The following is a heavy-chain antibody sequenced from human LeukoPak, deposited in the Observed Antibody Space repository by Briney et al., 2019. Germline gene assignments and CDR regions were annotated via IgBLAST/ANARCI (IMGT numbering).Heavy chain of an antibody. D-gene: IGHD5-24*01. CDR1: GDSISSSSYC. CDR3: ARTENYIPEDCFDP. J-gene: IGHJ5*02. CDR2: ICYSGST. V-gene: IGHV4-39*01. Sequence: SETLSLTCTVSGDSISSSSYCWGWLRQPPGKGLEWIGSICYSGSTFYNPSLKSRVTLSVDTSKNQFSLKLSSVTAADTAVYYCARTENYIPEDCFDPWGQGTLVTVSS.